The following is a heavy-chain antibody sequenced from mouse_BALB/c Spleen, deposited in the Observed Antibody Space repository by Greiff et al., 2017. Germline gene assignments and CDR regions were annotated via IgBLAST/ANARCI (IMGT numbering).Heavy chain of an antibody. CDR2: IYPGNGDT. CDR3: ARRGNYAMDY. J-gene: IGHJ4*01. Sequence: QVQLKQPGAELVKPGASVKMSCKASGYTFTSYNMHWVKQTPGQGLEWIGAIYPGNGDTSYNQKFKGKATLTADKSSSTAYMQLSSLTSEDSAVYYCARRGNYAMDYWGQGTSVTVSS. V-gene: IGHV1-12*01. CDR1: GYTFTSYN.